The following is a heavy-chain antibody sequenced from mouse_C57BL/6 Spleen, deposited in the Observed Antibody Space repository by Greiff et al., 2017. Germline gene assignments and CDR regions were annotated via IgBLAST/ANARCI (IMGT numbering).Heavy chain of an antibody. CDR3: AKLLRPYYVDY. V-gene: IGHV3-6*01. D-gene: IGHD1-1*01. CDR2: ISYDGSN. Sequence: VQLQQSGPGLVKPSQSLSLTCSVTGYSITSGYYWNWIRQFPGNKLEWMGYISYDGSNNYNPSLKNRISITRDTSKNQFFLKLNSVTTEYTATYYCAKLLRPYYVDYWGQGTTLTVSS. CDR1: GYSITSGYY. J-gene: IGHJ2*01.